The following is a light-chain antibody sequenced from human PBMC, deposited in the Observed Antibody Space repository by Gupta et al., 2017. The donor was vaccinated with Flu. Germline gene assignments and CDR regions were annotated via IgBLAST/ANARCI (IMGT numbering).Light chain of an antibody. V-gene: IGKV4-1*01. Sequence: DIVMTQSLDSLAVSLGERATINCKSSQSVLYSSDNKNYLAWYQQKPGQPPKLLISWASNRESGVPDRFSGSGSGTDFTLTISSLHAEDVAVYCCQQYYSSPWTFGQGTKVEIK. CDR2: WAS. CDR1: QSVLYSSDNKNY. J-gene: IGKJ1*01. CDR3: QQYYSSPWT.